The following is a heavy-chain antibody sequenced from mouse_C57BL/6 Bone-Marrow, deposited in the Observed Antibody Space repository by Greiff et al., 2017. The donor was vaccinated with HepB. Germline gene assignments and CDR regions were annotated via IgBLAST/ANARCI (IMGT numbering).Heavy chain of an antibody. Sequence: VQLKQSVAELVRPGASVKLSCTASGFNIKNTYMHWVKQRPEQGLEWIGRIDPANGNTKYAPKFQGKATITADTSSNTAYLQLSSLTSEDTAIYYCALALTSTMITTTGYYYAMDYWGQGTSVTVSS. V-gene: IGHV14-3*01. CDR2: IDPANGNT. CDR3: ALALTSTMITTTGYYYAMDY. J-gene: IGHJ4*01. D-gene: IGHD2-4*01. CDR1: GFNIKNTY.